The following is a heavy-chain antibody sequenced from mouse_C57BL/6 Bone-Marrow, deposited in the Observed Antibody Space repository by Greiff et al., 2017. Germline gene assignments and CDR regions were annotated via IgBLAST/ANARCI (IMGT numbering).Heavy chain of an antibody. CDR3: TTPYFLYYSNYNYAMDY. CDR2: IDPENGDT. D-gene: IGHD2-5*01. V-gene: IGHV14-4*01. CDR1: GFNIKDDY. J-gene: IGHJ4*01. Sequence: EVKLMESGAELVRPGASVKLSCTASGFNIKDDYMHWVKQRPEQGLEWIGWIDPENGDTEYASKFQGKATITADTSSNTAYLQLSSLTSEDTAVYYCTTPYFLYYSNYNYAMDYWGQGTSVTVSS.